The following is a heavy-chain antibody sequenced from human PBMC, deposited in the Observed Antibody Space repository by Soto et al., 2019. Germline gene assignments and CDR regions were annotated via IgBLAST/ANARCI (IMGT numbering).Heavy chain of an antibody. J-gene: IGHJ4*02. D-gene: IGHD3-9*01. CDR1: GFTPTTTP. Sequence: GGSLRLSCAGSGFTPTTTPGSWVRQPPGKGLEWVATVSGTASRTYYVDSVKGRFFISRDNSKNTVTLQMNNLTVDDTAVYYCATSFRYFDNWGQGTRVTAPQ. V-gene: IGHV3-23*01. CDR2: VSGTASRT. CDR3: ATSFRYFDN.